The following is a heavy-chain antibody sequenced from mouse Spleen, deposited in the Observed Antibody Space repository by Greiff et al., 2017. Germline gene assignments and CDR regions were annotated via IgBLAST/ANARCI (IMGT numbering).Heavy chain of an antibody. CDR1: GFTFSSYG. CDR3: ARHGMVTTFYWYFDV. Sequence: EVQRVESGGDLVKPGGSLKLSCAASGFTFSSYGMSWVRQTPDKRLEWVATISSGGSYTYYPDSVKGRFTISRDNAKNTLYLQMSSLKSEDTAMYYCARHGMVTTFYWYFDVWGTGTTVTVSS. CDR2: ISSGGSYT. V-gene: IGHV5-6*01. D-gene: IGHD2-3*01. J-gene: IGHJ1*03.